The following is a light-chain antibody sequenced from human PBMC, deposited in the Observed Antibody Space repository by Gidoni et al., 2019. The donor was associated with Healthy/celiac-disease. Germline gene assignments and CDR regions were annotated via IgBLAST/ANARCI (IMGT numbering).Light chain of an antibody. CDR1: SSNIGAGYD. Sequence: QSVLTQPPSVSGAPGQRVTISCTGSSSNIGAGYDVHWYHQLPGTAPKLLIYGNNNRPSGVPDRFSGSKSCTSASLAITGLQAEDEADYYCQSYDSSLSGSVVFGGGTKLTVL. CDR2: GNN. CDR3: QSYDSSLSGSVV. V-gene: IGLV1-40*01. J-gene: IGLJ2*01.